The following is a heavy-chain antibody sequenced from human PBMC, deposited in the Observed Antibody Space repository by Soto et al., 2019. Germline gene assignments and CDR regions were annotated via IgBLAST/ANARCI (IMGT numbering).Heavy chain of an antibody. CDR3: ARHGYSYYPYHFDY. CDR2: IYYSGNT. Sequence: QLQLQESGPGLVKPSETLSLTCTVSGGSISSSSYYWGWIRQPPGKGLEWIGSIYYSGNTYYNPSLKRRVTISVDTSKNQFSLKLSSVTAADTAVYYCARHGYSYYPYHFDYWGQGTLVTVSS. V-gene: IGHV4-39*01. CDR1: GGSISSSSYY. D-gene: IGHD5-18*01. J-gene: IGHJ4*02.